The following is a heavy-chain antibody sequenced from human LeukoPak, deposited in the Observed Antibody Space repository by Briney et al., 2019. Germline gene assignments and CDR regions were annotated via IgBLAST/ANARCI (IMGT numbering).Heavy chain of an antibody. CDR2: ISYDGSNQ. CDR1: GFTFNIYS. V-gene: IGHV3-30*01. D-gene: IGHD3-16*02. J-gene: IGHJ4*02. CDR3: AREGSYRFNYFDY. Sequence: GGSLRLSCAASGFTFNIYSFHWVRQAPGKGLEWVTVISYDGSNQYFADSVEGRFTVSRDNSKNTVYLQMNNLRGEDTAVYYCAREGSYRFNYFDYWGQGTLVTVSS.